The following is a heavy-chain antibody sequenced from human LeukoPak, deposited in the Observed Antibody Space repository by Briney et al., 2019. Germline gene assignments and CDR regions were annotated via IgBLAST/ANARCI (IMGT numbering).Heavy chain of an antibody. Sequence: ASVKVSCKASGYTFTSYGISWVRQAPGQGLEWMGWINPYNGNTNYALKLQGRATVTTDTSTSTAYMELRSLRSDDTAVYYCARPDSGGYFLFDSWGQGTLVTVSS. D-gene: IGHD3-22*01. CDR2: INPYNGNT. CDR1: GYTFTSYG. J-gene: IGHJ4*02. V-gene: IGHV1-18*01. CDR3: ARPDSGGYFLFDS.